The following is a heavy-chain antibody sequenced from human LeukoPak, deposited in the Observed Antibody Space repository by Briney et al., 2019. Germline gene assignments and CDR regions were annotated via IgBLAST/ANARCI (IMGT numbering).Heavy chain of an antibody. CDR3: ARVSGPRGSSTTVEDYYYYMDV. J-gene: IGHJ6*03. D-gene: IGHD1-26*01. CDR1: GGSFSGYY. CDR2: INHSGST. Sequence: SETLSLTCAVYGGSFSGYYWSWIRQPPGKGLEWIGEINHSGSTNYNPSLKSRVTISVDTSKNQFSLKLSSVTAADAAVYYCARVSGPRGSSTTVEDYYYYMDVWGKGTTATTSS. V-gene: IGHV4-34*01.